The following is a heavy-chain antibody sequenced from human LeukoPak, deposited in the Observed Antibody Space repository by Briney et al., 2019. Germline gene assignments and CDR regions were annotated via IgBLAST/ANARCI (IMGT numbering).Heavy chain of an antibody. CDR2: IDWDDDK. V-gene: IGHV2-70*11. J-gene: IGHJ4*02. CDR3: ARIAGCGGNTPTYFDY. Sequence: SGPALVKPTQTLTLNCSLSGFSLTARVCVSWIRQPRGKALEWLARIDWDDDKYYSTSLKTRLTISKDTSKNQVVLTMTNMDPVDTATYYCARIAGCGGNTPTYFDYWGQGTLVTVSS. D-gene: IGHD2-21*01. CDR1: GFSLTARVC.